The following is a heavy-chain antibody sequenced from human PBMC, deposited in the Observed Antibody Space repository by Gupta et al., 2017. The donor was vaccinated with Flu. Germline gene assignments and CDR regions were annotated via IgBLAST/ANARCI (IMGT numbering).Heavy chain of an antibody. J-gene: IGHJ6*02. V-gene: IGHV5-51*01. CDR1: GYRFTSYW. CDR2: IYPGDSYI. Sequence: EVHLVQSGAEVTMPGESVKICCKGSGYRFTSYWIVCLRQMPGKGLEWLGIIYPGDSYIRYSPSFQGQVTISADKSISTAYLQWSSLKASDTAMYYCARCLTAKIGDGMDVWGQGTTVSVSS. CDR3: ARCLTAKIGDGMDV. D-gene: IGHD5-18*01.